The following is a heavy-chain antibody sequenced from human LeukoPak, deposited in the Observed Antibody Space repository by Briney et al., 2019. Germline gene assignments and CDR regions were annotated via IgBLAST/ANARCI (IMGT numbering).Heavy chain of an antibody. CDR1: GFTFSSYA. CDR2: ISGSGGST. CDR3: AKDLRWFGELLKSDYFDY. J-gene: IGHJ4*02. D-gene: IGHD3-10*01. Sequence: PGGSLRLSCAASGFTFSSYAMSWVRQAPGKGLEWVSAISGSGGSTYYADSVKGRFTISRDNSKNTLYLQMNSLRAEDTAVYYCAKDLRWFGELLKSDYFDYWGQGTLVTVSS. V-gene: IGHV3-23*01.